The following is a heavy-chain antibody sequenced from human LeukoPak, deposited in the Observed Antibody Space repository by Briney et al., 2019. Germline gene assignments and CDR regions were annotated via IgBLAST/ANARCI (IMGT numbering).Heavy chain of an antibody. CDR3: ARDNSSDSISPFFDY. V-gene: IGHV4-59*01. J-gene: IGHJ4*02. D-gene: IGHD3-22*01. CDR2: IYYSGGT. Sequence: PSETLSLTCTVSGGSISSYYWSWIRQPPGKGLEWIGYIYYSGGTNYNPSLKSRVTISVDTSKNQFSLKLSSVTAADTAVYYCARDNSSDSISPFFDYWGQGTLVTVSS. CDR1: GGSISSYY.